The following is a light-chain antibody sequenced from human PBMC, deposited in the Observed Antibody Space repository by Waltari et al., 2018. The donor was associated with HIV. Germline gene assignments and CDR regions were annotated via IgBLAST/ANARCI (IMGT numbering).Light chain of an antibody. Sequence: QSVLTQPPSASGAPGQTVTISCSGSHSNVETQWVYWYQQLPGTAPKLLIYRNYQRPSGVPDRFSSSKSGASASLIISGLRSEDEADYFCGVWDSTLKQWLFGGRTKLTVL. CDR3: GVWDSTLKQWL. CDR1: HSNVETQW. J-gene: IGLJ3*02. V-gene: IGLV1-47*01. CDR2: RNY.